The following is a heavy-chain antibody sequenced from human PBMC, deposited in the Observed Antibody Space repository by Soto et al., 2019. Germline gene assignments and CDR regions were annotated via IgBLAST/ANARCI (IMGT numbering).Heavy chain of an antibody. Sequence: GASVKLSCTASGYTNTSYAMHWVRQAPEQRLEWMGGFDPEDGETIYAQKFQGRVTMTEDTSTDTAYMELSSLRSEDTAVYYCATGRITIFGVVNWFDPWGQGTLVTVSS. J-gene: IGHJ5*02. D-gene: IGHD3-3*01. V-gene: IGHV1-24*01. CDR1: GYTNTSYA. CDR2: FDPEDGET. CDR3: ATGRITIFGVVNWFDP.